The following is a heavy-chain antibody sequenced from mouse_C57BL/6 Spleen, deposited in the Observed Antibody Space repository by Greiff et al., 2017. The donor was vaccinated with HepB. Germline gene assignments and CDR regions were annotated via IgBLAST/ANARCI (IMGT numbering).Heavy chain of an antibody. Sequence: VKLQESGPELVKPGASVKLSCKASGYTFTSYDITWVKQRPGQGLEWIGWIYPRDGSTKYNEKFKGKATLTVDTSSSTAYMELHSLTSEDSAVYFCARNDGYYFFADWGKGTMVTVSA. CDR3: ARNDGYYFFAD. J-gene: IGHJ3*01. V-gene: IGHV1-85*01. D-gene: IGHD2-3*01. CDR2: IYPRDGST. CDR1: GYTFTSYD.